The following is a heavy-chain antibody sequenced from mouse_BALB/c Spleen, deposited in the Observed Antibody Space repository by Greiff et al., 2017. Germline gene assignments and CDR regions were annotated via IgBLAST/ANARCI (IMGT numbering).Heavy chain of an antibody. CDR1: GYTFTDYE. CDR3: TRHAQAYYFDY. Sequence: QVQLQQSGAELVRPGASVTLSCKASGYTFTDYEMHWVKQTPVHGLEWIGAIDPETGGTAYNQKFKGKATLTADKSSSTAYMELRSLTSEDSAVYYCTRHAQAYYFDYWGQGTTLTVSS. D-gene: IGHD3-2*02. J-gene: IGHJ2*01. V-gene: IGHV1-15*01. CDR2: IDPETGGT.